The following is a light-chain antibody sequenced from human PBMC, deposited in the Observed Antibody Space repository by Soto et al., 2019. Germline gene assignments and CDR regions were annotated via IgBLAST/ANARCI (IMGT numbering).Light chain of an antibody. CDR2: KPS. CDR3: QQYNSYSPYT. J-gene: IGKJ2*01. V-gene: IGKV1-5*03. Sequence: DIQMTQSPSTLSASVGDRVTITCRASQSISRWLAWYHQKPGKAPKHLIYKPSSLESGVPSRFSGSGSGTEFTITISSLQPDDFATYYCQQYNSYSPYTFGQGTKQEFK. CDR1: QSISRW.